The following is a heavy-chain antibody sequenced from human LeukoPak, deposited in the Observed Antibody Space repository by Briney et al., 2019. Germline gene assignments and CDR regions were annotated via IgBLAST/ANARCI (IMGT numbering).Heavy chain of an antibody. J-gene: IGHJ6*02. CDR1: GYTFTSYG. D-gene: IGHD5-12*01. Sequence: SVKVSCKASGYTFTSYGISWVRQAPGQGLEWMGRIIPILGIANYAQKFQGRVTITADKSTSTAYMELSSLRSEDTAVYYCARGQKEATPGDYYYGMDVWGQGTTVTVSS. CDR2: IIPILGIA. V-gene: IGHV1-69*04. CDR3: ARGQKEATPGDYYYGMDV.